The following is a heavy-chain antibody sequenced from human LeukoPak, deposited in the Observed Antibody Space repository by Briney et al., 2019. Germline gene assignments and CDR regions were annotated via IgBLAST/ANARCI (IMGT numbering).Heavy chain of an antibody. D-gene: IGHD3-10*01. Sequence: GGSLRLSCAASGFIFSNYAMSWVRQAPGKGLECVSAIGGSGGNTYYADSVKGRFTISRDNAKNTLYLQMNSLSAEDTAVYYCARGPRGGTLDFWGQGTLVTVSS. J-gene: IGHJ4*02. CDR3: ARGPRGGTLDF. CDR2: IGGSGGNT. V-gene: IGHV3-23*01. CDR1: GFIFSNYA.